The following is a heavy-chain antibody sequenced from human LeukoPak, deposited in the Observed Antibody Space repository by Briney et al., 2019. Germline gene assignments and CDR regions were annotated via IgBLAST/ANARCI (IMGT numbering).Heavy chain of an antibody. D-gene: IGHD5-18*01. J-gene: IGHJ4*02. Sequence: GGSLRLSCAASAFTFSSYAMTWVRQAPGKALEWVSGISGSGDSTYYADSVKGRFTISRDNSKNTLYLQMNSLRAEDTAVYYCAKGLHLWLSVGDYWGQGTLVTVSS. V-gene: IGHV3-23*01. CDR3: AKGLHLWLSVGDY. CDR1: AFTFSSYA. CDR2: ISGSGDST.